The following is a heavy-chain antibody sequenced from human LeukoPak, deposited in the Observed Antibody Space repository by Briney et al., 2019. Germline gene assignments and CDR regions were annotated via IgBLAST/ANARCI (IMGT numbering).Heavy chain of an antibody. V-gene: IGHV3-30*03. CDR1: GFTFSTYA. CDR3: ARVNTIFGVDIVSLGAEFEF. D-gene: IGHD3-3*02. Sequence: GGSLRLSCEASGFTFSTYAMHWVRQAPGKGLECVSVISYDGTKKDYADSVKGRFTISRDNSNGTLYPQMNSLRPEDTALYYCARVNTIFGVDIVSLGAEFEFWGQGTLVTVSS. CDR2: ISYDGTKK. J-gene: IGHJ4*02.